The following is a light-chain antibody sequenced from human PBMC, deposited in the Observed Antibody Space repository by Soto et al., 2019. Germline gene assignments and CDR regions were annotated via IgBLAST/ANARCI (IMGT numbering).Light chain of an antibody. Sequence: QSVLTQPASVSGSPGQSITISCTGTSSDVGAYNYVSWYQQHPGKAPKLMIYEVNNRPPGASNRFSGSKSGNTASLTISGLQAEDEADYYCSSYTSSSTLNVFGTGTKVTVL. J-gene: IGLJ1*01. CDR3: SSYTSSSTLNV. V-gene: IGLV2-14*01. CDR2: EVN. CDR1: SSDVGAYNY.